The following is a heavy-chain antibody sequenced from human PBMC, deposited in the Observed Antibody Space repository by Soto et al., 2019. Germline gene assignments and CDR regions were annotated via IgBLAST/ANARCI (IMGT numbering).Heavy chain of an antibody. CDR2: ISSSGDSS. J-gene: IGHJ4*02. D-gene: IGHD6-13*01. CDR1: GSTFSTSA. V-gene: IGHV3-23*01. CDR3: AKDLNGPQYSTSWYDFDL. Sequence: GGSMSLSCVRSGSTFSTSAMNWVRPAPGKGLEWVSGISSSGDSSHYADSVKGRFTISRDNSKNTVYLQMNSLRAEDTAVYYCAKDLNGPQYSTSWYDFDLWGQGTLVTVSS.